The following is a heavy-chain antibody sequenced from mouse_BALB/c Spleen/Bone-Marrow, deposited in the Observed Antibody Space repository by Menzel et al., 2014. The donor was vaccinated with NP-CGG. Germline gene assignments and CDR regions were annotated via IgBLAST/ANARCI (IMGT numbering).Heavy chain of an antibody. D-gene: IGHD1-1*01. CDR2: INPSSGYT. J-gene: IGHJ1*01. Sequence: VQGVESGAELARPGASVKMSCKASGYTFTSYTMHWVKQRPGQGLEWIGYINPSSGYTNYNQKFKDKATSTADKSSSTAYMQLSSLTSEDSAVYYCARSLRWYFDVWGAGTTVTVSS. CDR3: ARSLRWYFDV. CDR1: GYTFTSYT. V-gene: IGHV1-4*01.